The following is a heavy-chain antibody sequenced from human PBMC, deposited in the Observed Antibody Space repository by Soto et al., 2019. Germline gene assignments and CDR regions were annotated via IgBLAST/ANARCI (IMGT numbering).Heavy chain of an antibody. V-gene: IGHV3-30*19. CDR3: ASPREGQWLVFDH. J-gene: IGHJ4*02. D-gene: IGHD6-19*01. CDR1: GFTFSDFG. CDR2: ISKDGLDR. Sequence: QPGGSLRLSCVVSGFTFSDFGMHWVRQSPGEGPAWVASISKDGLDRYYSESVKGRFTISRDDSKNTVFLQMNSLKVEDTAAYFCASPREGQWLVFDHWGQRTLVTVSS.